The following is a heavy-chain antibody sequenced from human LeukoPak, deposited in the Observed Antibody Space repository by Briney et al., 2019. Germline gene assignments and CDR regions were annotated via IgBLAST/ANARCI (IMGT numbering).Heavy chain of an antibody. CDR2: ISVRGNYR. D-gene: IGHD3-22*01. J-gene: IGHJ4*02. Sequence: GGSLRLSCAASGYTFSDFSVNWVRQAPGKGLEWVSSISVRGNYRYYADSVRGRFSIFRDDARNSLYLQMNSLRAEDTAVYYCVRLRRNSDRSGFYYYYDYWGQGTLVTVSS. V-gene: IGHV3-21*04. CDR3: VRLRRNSDRSGFYYYYDY. CDR1: GYTFSDFS.